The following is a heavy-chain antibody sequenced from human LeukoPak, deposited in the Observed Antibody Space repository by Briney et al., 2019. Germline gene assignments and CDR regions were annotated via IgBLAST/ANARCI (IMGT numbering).Heavy chain of an antibody. CDR3: ARTFGDYAHLDY. CDR1: RFTFSNYW. D-gene: IGHD4-17*01. J-gene: IGHJ4*02. Sequence: GGSLRLSCIASRFTFSNYWMTWVRQAPGKGLEWVSAISGRTTTTYYTGSLKGRFIISRDNSRNTLYLQMNSLRADDTAVYYCARTFGDYAHLDYWGQGTLVTVSS. CDR2: ISGRTTTT. V-gene: IGHV3-23*01.